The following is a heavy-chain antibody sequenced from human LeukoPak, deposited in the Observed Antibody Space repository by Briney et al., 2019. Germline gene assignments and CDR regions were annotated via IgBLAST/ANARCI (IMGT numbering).Heavy chain of an antibody. CDR2: MNPNSGNT. Sequence: ASVKVSCKASGYTFTSYDINWVRQATGHGLEWMGWMNPNSGNTGYAQKFQGRVTMTRNTSISTAYMELSSLRSEDTAVYYCALTAATILGDAFDIWGQGTMVTVSS. J-gene: IGHJ3*02. CDR1: GYTFTSYD. CDR3: ALTAATILGDAFDI. V-gene: IGHV1-8*01. D-gene: IGHD2-15*01.